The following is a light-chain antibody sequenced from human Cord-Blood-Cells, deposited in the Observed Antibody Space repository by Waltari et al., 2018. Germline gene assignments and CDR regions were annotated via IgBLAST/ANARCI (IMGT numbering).Light chain of an antibody. CDR3: QTWGTGIQV. J-gene: IGLJ3*02. CDR2: LNSDGSH. Sequence: QLVLTQSPSASASLGASVKLTCTLSSGNSSYALAWHHQQPEKGPRYLMKLNSDGSHSKGDGIPDRFSGSSSGAERYLTISSLQSEDEADYYCQTWGTGIQVFGGGTKLTVL. CDR1: SGNSSYA. V-gene: IGLV4-69*01.